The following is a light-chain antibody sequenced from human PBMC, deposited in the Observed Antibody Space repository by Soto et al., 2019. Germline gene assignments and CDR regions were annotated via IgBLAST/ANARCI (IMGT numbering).Light chain of an antibody. V-gene: IGLV2-14*01. CDR3: SSYTSSSTVV. CDR2: EVS. CDR1: SSDVGGYNY. J-gene: IGLJ2*01. Sequence: QSALTQPTSVSGSAGESITISCTGTSSDVGGYNYVSWYQQHPGKAPKLMIYEVSNRPSGVSNRFSGSKSGNTASLTISGLQAEDEADYYCSSYTSSSTVVFGGGTKLTV.